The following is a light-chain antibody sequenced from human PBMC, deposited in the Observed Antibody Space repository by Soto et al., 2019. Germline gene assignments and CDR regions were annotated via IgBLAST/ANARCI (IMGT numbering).Light chain of an antibody. J-gene: IGKJ1*01. CDR2: DTS. CDR3: QQYDDWPRT. V-gene: IGKV3-15*01. Sequence: EIVMTQSPATLSVSPGERATLSCRASQSVSTSLAWYQQKPGRSPRLLIRDTSTRATAIPARFSGSGSGTEFTLTISSLQSEDFAVYYCQQYDDWPRTFGQGTRVEIK. CDR1: QSVSTS.